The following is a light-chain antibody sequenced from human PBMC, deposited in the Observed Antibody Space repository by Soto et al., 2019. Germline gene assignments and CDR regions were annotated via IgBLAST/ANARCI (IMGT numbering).Light chain of an antibody. J-gene: IGKJ4*01. V-gene: IGKV3-20*01. CDR2: GAS. Sequence: EIVLTQSPGTLSLSPGERATLSCRASQSVSSSYLAGYQQKPGQAPRLLIYGASSRATGIPDRFSGSGSGTDFTLTISRLEPEDFAVYYCQQYGSSPPGLTFGGGTKVEIK. CDR1: QSVSSSY. CDR3: QQYGSSPPGLT.